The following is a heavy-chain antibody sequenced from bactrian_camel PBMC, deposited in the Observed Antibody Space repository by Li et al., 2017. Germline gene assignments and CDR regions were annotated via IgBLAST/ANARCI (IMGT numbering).Heavy chain of an antibody. CDR1: YTQSPFC. J-gene: IGHJ4*01. D-gene: IGHD2*01. V-gene: IGHV3S31*01. Sequence: VQLVESGGGSVEAGGSLVVSCAYTQSPFCMGWFRQTPGKEREGVAVICIGGGATYYADSVKGRFTISQDNANNTLYLVMTNLKPEDTAMYICAASCIQSGRSWPYFGYYGQGTQVTVSS. CDR2: ICIGGGAT. CDR3: AASCIQSGRSWPYFGY.